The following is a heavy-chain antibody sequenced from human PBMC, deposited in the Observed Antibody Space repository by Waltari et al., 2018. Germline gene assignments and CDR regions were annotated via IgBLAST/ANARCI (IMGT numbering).Heavy chain of an antibody. D-gene: IGHD2-15*01. CDR1: GGPISSGDYY. V-gene: IGHV4-30-4*08. CDR2: IYYSGSP. Sequence: QVQLQESGPGLVKPSQTLSLTCTVSGGPISSGDYYWSWIRQPPGKGLEWIGYIYYSGSPYYNPSLKSRVTISVDTSKNQFSLKLSSVTAADTAVYYCARDYKGGGGGYYYYGMDVWGQGTTVTVSS. J-gene: IGHJ6*02. CDR3: ARDYKGGGGGYYYYGMDV.